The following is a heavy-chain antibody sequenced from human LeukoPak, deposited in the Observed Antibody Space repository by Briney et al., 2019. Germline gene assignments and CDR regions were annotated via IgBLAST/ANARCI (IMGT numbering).Heavy chain of an antibody. CDR1: GGSISSSSYY. CDR3: ARLNHHFWSGSFDF. CDR2: IYYSGST. Sequence: SQTLSLTCTVTGGSISSSSYYRGWIRQPPGKGLEWIGSIYYSGSTYYNPSLKSRVTISVDTSKNQYSLKLSSVTAADTAVYYCARLNHHFWSGSFDFWGQGTPVTVSS. J-gene: IGHJ4*02. D-gene: IGHD3-3*02. V-gene: IGHV4-39*07.